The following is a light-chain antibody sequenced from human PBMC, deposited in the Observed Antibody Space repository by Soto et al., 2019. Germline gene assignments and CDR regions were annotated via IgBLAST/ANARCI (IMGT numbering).Light chain of an antibody. CDR1: QSVSSY. CDR2: DAS. CDR3: QQRSNWPRT. Sequence: EIVLTQSPATLSLSPGDTATLSCRASQSVSSYSAWYQQKPGQAPRLLIYDASNRATGIPARFSGSGSGTDFTLTIGSLEPEDFAVYYCQQRSNWPRTFGQGTKVEIK. J-gene: IGKJ2*01. V-gene: IGKV3-11*01.